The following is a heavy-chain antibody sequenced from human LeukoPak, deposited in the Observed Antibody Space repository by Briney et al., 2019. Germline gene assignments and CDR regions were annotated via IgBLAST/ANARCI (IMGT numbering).Heavy chain of an antibody. CDR1: GGSISSSRDY. J-gene: IGHJ4*02. CDR3: EKPPYDILTGYYGTFDY. CDR2: SYYSGST. D-gene: IGHD3-9*01. Sequence: PTETLSLTCTVSGGSISSSRDYWGWLRQPPGKGLEWTGRSYYSGSTYYNTSLKSRVTVSVDTSKNQFSLKLSSVTAADTAVYYSEKPPYDILTGYYGTFDYWGQGTLVTVSS. V-gene: IGHV4-39*01.